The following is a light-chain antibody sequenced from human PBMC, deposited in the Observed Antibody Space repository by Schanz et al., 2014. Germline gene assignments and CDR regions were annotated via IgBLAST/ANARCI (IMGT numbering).Light chain of an antibody. CDR1: QSVSSN. Sequence: EIVMTQSPASLSVSPGERATLSCRASQSVSSNLAWYQQKPGQAPRLLIFSASARLSGSPARFSGSGYGTDFTLIISRLEPEDFAVYYCQQYGSSSRVTFGGGTKVEIK. CDR2: SAS. V-gene: IGKV3-15*01. J-gene: IGKJ4*01. CDR3: QQYGSSSRVT.